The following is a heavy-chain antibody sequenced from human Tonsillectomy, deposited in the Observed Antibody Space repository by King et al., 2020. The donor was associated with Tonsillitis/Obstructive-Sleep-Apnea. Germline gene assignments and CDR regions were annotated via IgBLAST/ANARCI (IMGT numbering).Heavy chain of an antibody. CDR1: GGSISSYY. Sequence: MQLQESGPGLVRPSETLSLTCTVSGGSISSYYWSWIRQPPGKGLEWIGYIHYSGSTKYNPSLKSRVTISVDTSENQFSLKLSSVTAADTAVYYCARSYGSGSYFDYWGQGALVSVSS. D-gene: IGHD3-10*01. V-gene: IGHV4-59*01. J-gene: IGHJ4*02. CDR2: IHYSGST. CDR3: ARSYGSGSYFDY.